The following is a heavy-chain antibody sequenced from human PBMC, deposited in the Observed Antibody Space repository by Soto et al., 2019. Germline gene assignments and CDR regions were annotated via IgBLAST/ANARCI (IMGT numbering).Heavy chain of an antibody. V-gene: IGHV3-23*01. CDR2: VSGSGGST. Sequence: EVQLLESGGGLVQPGGSLRLSCAASGFTFGSSAMSWVRQAPGKGLEWVSSVSGSGGSTYYADSVKGRFTITRDKSKNTVSLRMNSLRVEDTAVYYCAILLGYSYGAVDYWGPGTLVTVSS. CDR3: AILLGYSYGAVDY. CDR1: GFTFGSSA. J-gene: IGHJ4*02. D-gene: IGHD5-18*01.